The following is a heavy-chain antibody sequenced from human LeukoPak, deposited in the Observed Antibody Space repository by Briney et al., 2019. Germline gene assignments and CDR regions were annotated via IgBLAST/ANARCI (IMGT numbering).Heavy chain of an antibody. J-gene: IGHJ4*02. CDR1: RYTFTAYY. D-gene: IGHD2-2*01. CDR2: IDPNSGGT. V-gene: IGHV1-2*02. Sequence: ASVKVSCKASRYTFTAYYMHWVRQAPGQGLEWMGWIDPNSGGTNFAQKFQGGVTMTRDTSIITAYMELTSLTSDDTAVYYCARGAGTSWFDYWGQGTLVIVSS. CDR3: ARGAGTSWFDY.